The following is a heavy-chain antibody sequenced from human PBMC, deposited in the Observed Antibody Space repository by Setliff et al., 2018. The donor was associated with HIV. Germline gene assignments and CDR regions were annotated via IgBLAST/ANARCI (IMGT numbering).Heavy chain of an antibody. CDR3: ARDAFDYTAYYYSYMDV. CDR1: GYTFTNYY. CDR2: INPSGCST. V-gene: IGHV1-46*01. Sequence: ASVKVSCKGSGYTFTNYYIHWVRQAPGQGLEWMGRINPSGCSTTYAQKFQGRVTMTRDTSTSTVYMELSSLRSEDTAVYSCARDAFDYTAYYYSYMDVWGKGTTVTVSS. D-gene: IGHD4-4*01. J-gene: IGHJ6*03.